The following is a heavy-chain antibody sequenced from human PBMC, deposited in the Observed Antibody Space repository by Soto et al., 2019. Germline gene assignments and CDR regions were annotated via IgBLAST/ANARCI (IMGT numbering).Heavy chain of an antibody. V-gene: IGHV3-30-3*01. CDR3: ARDIVVVPAGRMDV. Sequence: ESGGGVVQPGRSLRLSCAASGFTFSSYAMHWVRQAPGKGLEWVAVISYDGSNKYYADSVKGRFTISRDNSKNTLYLQMNSLRAEDTAVYYCARDIVVVPAGRMDVWGQGTTVTVSS. CDR1: GFTFSSYA. CDR2: ISYDGSNK. D-gene: IGHD2-2*01. J-gene: IGHJ6*02.